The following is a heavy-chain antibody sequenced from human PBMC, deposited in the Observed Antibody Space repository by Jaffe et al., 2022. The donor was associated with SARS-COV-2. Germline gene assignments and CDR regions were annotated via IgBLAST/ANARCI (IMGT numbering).Heavy chain of an antibody. CDR1: GFTFSSYS. Sequence: EVQLVESGGGLVKPGGSLRLSCAASGFTFSSYSMNWVRQAPGKGLEWVSSISSSSSYIYYADSVKGRFTISRDNAKNSLYLQMNSLRAEDTAVYYCAGKGIAAGAGYWGQGTLVTVSS. D-gene: IGHD6-13*01. CDR2: ISSSSSYI. CDR3: AGKGIAAGAGY. V-gene: IGHV3-21*01. J-gene: IGHJ4*02.